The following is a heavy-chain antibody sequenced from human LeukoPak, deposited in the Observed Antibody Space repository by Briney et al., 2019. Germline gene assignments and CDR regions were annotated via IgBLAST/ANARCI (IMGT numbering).Heavy chain of an antibody. CDR1: GFTFDDYA. Sequence: SGGSLRLSCAASGFTFDDYAMHWVRQAPGKGLEWVSLFSGDGGSTCYADSVKGRFTISRDNAKNSLYLQMNSLRAEDTAVYYCARDGPWFGEFYDYWGQGTLVTVSS. V-gene: IGHV3-43*02. CDR3: ARDGPWFGEFYDY. CDR2: FSGDGGST. J-gene: IGHJ4*02. D-gene: IGHD3-10*01.